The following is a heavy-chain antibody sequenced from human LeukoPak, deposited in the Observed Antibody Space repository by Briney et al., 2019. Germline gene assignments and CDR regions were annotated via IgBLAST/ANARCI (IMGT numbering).Heavy chain of an antibody. D-gene: IGHD6-13*01. V-gene: IGHV5-51*01. J-gene: IGHJ4*02. CDR2: IYPGDSDT. CDR1: GYTFTNYW. CDR3: ARHGPVPNSTWSPYDY. Sequence: GESLKISCKGSGYTFTNYWIGWVRQMPGKGLEWMGIIYPGDSDTRYSPSFQGQVTISADKSISTAYLKWSSLKASDTAMYYCARHGPVPNSTWSPYDYWGQGTLLTVSS.